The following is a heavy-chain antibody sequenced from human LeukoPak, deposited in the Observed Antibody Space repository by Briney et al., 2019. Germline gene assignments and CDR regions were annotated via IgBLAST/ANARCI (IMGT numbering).Heavy chain of an antibody. D-gene: IGHD3-22*01. CDR1: GGSFSGYY. CDR3: ARGVTMIVVVIHDWYFDL. J-gene: IGHJ2*01. V-gene: IGHV4-34*01. CDR2: IYYTRST. Sequence: SETLSLTCAVYGGSFSGYYWSWIRQPPGKGLEWIGSIYYTRSTYYNPSLKSRVTISVDTSKNQFSLKLTSVTAADTAVYCARGVTMIVVVIHDWYFDLWGRGTLVTVSS.